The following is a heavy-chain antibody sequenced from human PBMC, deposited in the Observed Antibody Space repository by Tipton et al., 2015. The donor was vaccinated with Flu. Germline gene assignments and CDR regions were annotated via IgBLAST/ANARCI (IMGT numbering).Heavy chain of an antibody. CDR1: GDSVGSNYF. J-gene: IGHJ5*01. Sequence: TLSLTCSVSGDSVGSNYFWGWIRQPPGKGLEWIANIHRSGSTYRNPSLRSRVTILVDTSKNQFSLRLTSVTAADTAVYFCARRTFSNYVSEPKNWFDFWGQGTLVTVSS. V-gene: IGHV4-38-2*01. D-gene: IGHD4-11*01. CDR3: ARRTFSNYVSEPKNWFDF. CDR2: IHRSGST.